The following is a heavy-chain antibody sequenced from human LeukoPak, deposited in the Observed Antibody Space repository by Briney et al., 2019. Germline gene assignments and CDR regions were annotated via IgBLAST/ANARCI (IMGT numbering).Heavy chain of an antibody. D-gene: IGHD3-10*01. CDR2: IIPIFGTA. CDR1: GGTFSSYA. J-gene: IGHJ6*03. Sequence: SVKVSCKASGGTFSSYAISWVRQAPGQGLEWMGGIIPIFGTANYAQKFQGRVTITADKSTSTAYMELSSLRSEDTAVYYCARGSITMVRGVPPYYYYMDVWGKGTTVTVSS. CDR3: ARGSITMVRGVPPYYYYMDV. V-gene: IGHV1-69*06.